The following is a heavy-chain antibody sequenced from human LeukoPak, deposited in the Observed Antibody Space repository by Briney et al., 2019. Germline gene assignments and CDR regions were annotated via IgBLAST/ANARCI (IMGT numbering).Heavy chain of an antibody. D-gene: IGHD6-13*01. Sequence: AGGSLRLSCAASGFTFSSYAIHWVRQAPGKGLEWVAVISYDGSNKYYADSVKGRFTISRDNSKNTLYLQMNSLRAEDKAVYYCAAADATEAESWGQGTLVTVSS. CDR1: GFTFSSYA. J-gene: IGHJ5*02. CDR2: ISYDGSNK. V-gene: IGHV3-30-3*01. CDR3: AAADATEAES.